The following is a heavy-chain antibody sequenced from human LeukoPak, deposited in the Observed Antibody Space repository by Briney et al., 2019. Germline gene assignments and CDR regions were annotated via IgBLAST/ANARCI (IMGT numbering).Heavy chain of an antibody. J-gene: IGHJ5*02. CDR2: IYTSGST. CDR1: GGSISSGGYY. Sequence: SQTLSLTCTVSGGSISSGGYYWSWIRQPAGKGLEWIGRIYTSGSTNYNPSLKSRVTMSVDTSKNQFSLKLSSVTAADTAVYYCARDRITIFGNWFDPWGQGTLVTVSS. D-gene: IGHD3-3*01. V-gene: IGHV4-61*02. CDR3: ARDRITIFGNWFDP.